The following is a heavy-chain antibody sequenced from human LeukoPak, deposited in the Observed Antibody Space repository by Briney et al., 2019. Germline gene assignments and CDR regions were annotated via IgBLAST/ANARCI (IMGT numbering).Heavy chain of an antibody. V-gene: IGHV3-7*01. Sequence: GGSLRLSCAASGFTFSTYWMSWVRQVPGKGLEWVANIKEDGSEKYYVDSVKGRFTISRDNAKNLLYLQMNSLRAEDTAVYYCAAPGVPAATYYFDYWGQGTLVTVSS. J-gene: IGHJ4*02. D-gene: IGHD2-2*01. CDR3: AAPGVPAATYYFDY. CDR2: IKEDGSEK. CDR1: GFTFSTYW.